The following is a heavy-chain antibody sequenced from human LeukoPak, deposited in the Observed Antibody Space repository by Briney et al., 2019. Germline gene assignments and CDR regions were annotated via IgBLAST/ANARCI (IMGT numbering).Heavy chain of an antibody. CDR2: MNPNSGNT. V-gene: IGHV1-8*01. D-gene: IGHD3-9*01. Sequence: GASVKVSCKASGYTFTSYDIDWVRQATGQGLEWMGWMNPNSGNTGYAQKFQGRVTMTRNTSISTAYMELSSLRSEDTAGYYCARAHYDILTGYDDAFDIWGQGTMVTVSS. CDR1: GYTFTSYD. J-gene: IGHJ3*02. CDR3: ARAHYDILTGYDDAFDI.